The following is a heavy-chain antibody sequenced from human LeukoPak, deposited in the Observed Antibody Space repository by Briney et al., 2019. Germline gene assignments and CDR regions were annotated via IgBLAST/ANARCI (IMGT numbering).Heavy chain of an antibody. Sequence: GGSLRLSCAASGFTFSSYAKSWVRQAPGKGLEWVSAISGSGGSTYYADSVKGRFTISRDNAKNTLCLQMNSLRAEDTAVYYCATTGSGSYYDYWGQGTLVTVSS. J-gene: IGHJ4*02. D-gene: IGHD1-26*01. CDR3: ATTGSGSYYDY. CDR1: GFTFSSYA. CDR2: ISGSGGST. V-gene: IGHV3-23*01.